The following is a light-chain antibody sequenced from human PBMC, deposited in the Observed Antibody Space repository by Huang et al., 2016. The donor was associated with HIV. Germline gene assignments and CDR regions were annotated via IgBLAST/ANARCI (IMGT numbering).Light chain of an antibody. CDR3: MQALETPIT. CDR1: QSRLHSNGYNY. CDR2: LGS. Sequence: DIVMTQSPLSLPVTPGEPASISCKSSQSRLHSNGYNYLDWYLQKPGQSPQLLISLGSNRASVVPDRFSGSGSGTDFTLKISRVEAEDVGVYYCMQALETPITFGQGTRLEIK. V-gene: IGKV2-28*01. J-gene: IGKJ5*01.